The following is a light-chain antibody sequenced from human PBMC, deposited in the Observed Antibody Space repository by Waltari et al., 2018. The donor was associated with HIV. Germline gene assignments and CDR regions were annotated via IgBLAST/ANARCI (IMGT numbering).Light chain of an antibody. CDR1: QSLLYSSNNKNY. CDR3: QQYSITPVT. Sequence: MTCKSSQSLLYSSNNKNYLAWYQQKPGQPPKLLLYWASTRESGVPDRFSGSGSATDFTLTISSLQAEDVAVYYCQQYSITPVTFGQGTKLEIK. CDR2: WAS. V-gene: IGKV4-1*01. J-gene: IGKJ2*01.